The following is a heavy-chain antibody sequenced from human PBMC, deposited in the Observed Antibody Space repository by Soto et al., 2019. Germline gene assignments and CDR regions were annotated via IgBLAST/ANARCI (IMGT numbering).Heavy chain of an antibody. Sequence: QVQLVQSGAEVKKPGSSVKVSCKASGGTFSSYAISWVRQAPGQGLEWMGGIIPIFGTANYAQKFQGRVTITADESTSTAYMELSSLRSEDTAVYYCARGGGNRAPPSQNPYGMDVWGQGTTVTVSS. CDR2: IIPIFGTA. V-gene: IGHV1-69*12. D-gene: IGHD2-15*01. J-gene: IGHJ6*02. CDR1: GGTFSSYA. CDR3: ARGGGNRAPPSQNPYGMDV.